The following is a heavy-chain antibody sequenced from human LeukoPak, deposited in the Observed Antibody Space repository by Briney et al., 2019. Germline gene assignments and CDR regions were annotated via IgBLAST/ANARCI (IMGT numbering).Heavy chain of an antibody. D-gene: IGHD5-12*01. CDR2: ISYDGSNK. CDR3: ASSSVATLDY. Sequence: GGSLRLSCAASGFTFSSYAMSWVRQAPGKGLEWVAVISYDGSNKYYADSVKGRFTISRDNSKNTLYLQMNSLRAEDTAVYYCASSSVATLDYWGQGTLVTVSS. J-gene: IGHJ4*02. V-gene: IGHV3-30-3*01. CDR1: GFTFSSYA.